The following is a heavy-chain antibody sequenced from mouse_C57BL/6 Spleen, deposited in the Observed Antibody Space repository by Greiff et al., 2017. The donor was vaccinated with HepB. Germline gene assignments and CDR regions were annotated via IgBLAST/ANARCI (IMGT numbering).Heavy chain of an antibody. Sequence: EVMLVESGGGLVQPGGSLKLSCAASGFTFSDYYMYWVRQTPEKRLEWVAYISNGGGSTYYPDTVKGRFTISRDNAKNTLYLQMSRLKSEDTAMYYCARRTGSGDFDVWGTGTTVTVSS. CDR2: ISNGGGST. D-gene: IGHD4-1*01. V-gene: IGHV5-12*01. CDR1: GFTFSDYY. CDR3: ARRTGSGDFDV. J-gene: IGHJ1*03.